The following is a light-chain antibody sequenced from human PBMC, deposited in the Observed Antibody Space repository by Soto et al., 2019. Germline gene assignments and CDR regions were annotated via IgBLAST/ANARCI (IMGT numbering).Light chain of an antibody. CDR1: SSDVGGYNY. CDR2: DVT. Sequence: QSVLTQPRSVSGSPGQSVTISCTGTSSDVGGYNYVSWYQQHPGKAPKVMIYDVTRRPSGVPDRFSGSKSGNTASLTISGLQAEDEADYYCCSDADYSDSWVFGGGTKLTVL. V-gene: IGLV2-11*01. CDR3: CSDADYSDSWV. J-gene: IGLJ3*02.